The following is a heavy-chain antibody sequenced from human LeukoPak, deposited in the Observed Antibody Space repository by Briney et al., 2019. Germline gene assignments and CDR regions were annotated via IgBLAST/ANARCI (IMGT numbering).Heavy chain of an antibody. CDR1: GFSLSSYW. CDR3: ARDRTCCTGNICYDAFDI. CDR2: IDRDGNKK. D-gene: IGHD2-8*02. J-gene: IGHJ3*02. Sequence: QPGGSLRLSCAASGFSLSSYWMTWVRQAPGKGLEWVANIDRDGNKKNHVDSVEGRFTISRDNGKNLLHLRMNSLRAEDTALYYCARDRTCCTGNICYDAFDIWGQGTMVIVSS. V-gene: IGHV3-7*01.